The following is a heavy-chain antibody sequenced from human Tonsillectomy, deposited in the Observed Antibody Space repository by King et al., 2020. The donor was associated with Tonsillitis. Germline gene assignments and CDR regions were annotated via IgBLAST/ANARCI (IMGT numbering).Heavy chain of an antibody. CDR2: IYYSGST. Sequence: VQLQESGPGLVKPSQTLSLTCTVSGGSISSGGYYWSWIRQHPGKGLEWIWYIYYSGSTYYNPSLKSRVTISVDTSKNQFSLKLSSVTAADTAVYYWARDQYCYESSGSSGAFDIWGRGTMVTVSS. V-gene: IGHV4-31*03. CDR1: GGSISSGGYY. D-gene: IGHD3-22*01. CDR3: ARDQYCYESSGSSGAFDI. J-gene: IGHJ3*02.